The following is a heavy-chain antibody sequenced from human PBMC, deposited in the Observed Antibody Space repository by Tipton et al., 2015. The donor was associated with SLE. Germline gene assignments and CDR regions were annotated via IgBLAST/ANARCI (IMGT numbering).Heavy chain of an antibody. Sequence: TLSLTCTVSGGSIRDHFWSWIRQPPGKGLEWIGSFYHSGSAYYNPSLKSRVTISVDASKNQLSLNLRSVTAADTAVYYCARENTFYGILNGYPHDAFDIWGQGTMVTVSS. D-gene: IGHD3-9*01. J-gene: IGHJ3*02. CDR2: FYHSGSA. CDR3: ARENTFYGILNGYPHDAFDI. CDR1: GGSIRDHF. V-gene: IGHV4-4*08.